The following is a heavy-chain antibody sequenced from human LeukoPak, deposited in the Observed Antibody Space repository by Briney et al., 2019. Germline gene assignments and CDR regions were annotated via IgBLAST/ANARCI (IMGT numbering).Heavy chain of an antibody. CDR1: GYTFTGYY. CDR2: INPNSGGT. V-gene: IGHV1-2*04. Sequence: ASVKVSCKASGYTFTGYYMHWVRQAPGQGLEWMGWINPNSGGTNYAQKFQGWVTMTRDTSISTAYIELSRLRSDDTAVYYCAREYGDYEGGFDYWGQGTLVTVSS. J-gene: IGHJ4*02. CDR3: AREYGDYEGGFDY. D-gene: IGHD4-17*01.